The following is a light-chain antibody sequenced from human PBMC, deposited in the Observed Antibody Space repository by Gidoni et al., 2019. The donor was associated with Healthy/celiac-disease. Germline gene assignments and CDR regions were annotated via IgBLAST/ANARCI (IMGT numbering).Light chain of an antibody. CDR3: QQSYSTPPFT. Sequence: DIQMTPYPASLSASVGDRVTITCRASQSISSYLNWYQQKPGKAPKLLIYAASSLQRGVPSRFSGSGSGTDFTLTISSLQPEDFATYFCQQSYSTPPFTFGGGTKVEIK. CDR2: AAS. CDR1: QSISSY. V-gene: IGKV1-39*01. J-gene: IGKJ4*01.